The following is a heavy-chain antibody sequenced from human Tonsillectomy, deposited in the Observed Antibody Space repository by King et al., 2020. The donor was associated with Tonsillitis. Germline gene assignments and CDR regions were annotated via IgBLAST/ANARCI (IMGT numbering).Heavy chain of an antibody. CDR1: GFTFSSYS. CDR2: ISDSSGSI. D-gene: IGHD5-24*01. Sequence: EVQLVESGGGLVQPGGSLRLSCAASGFTFSSYSMNWVRQAPGKGLEWVSYISDSSGSIYYADSVKGRFTISRDNAKNSLHLQLNSLRVEDTAVYYCARDFKKEPSRWLQLSWYFDLWGRGTLVTVSS. V-gene: IGHV3-48*01. CDR3: ARDFKKEPSRWLQLSWYFDL. J-gene: IGHJ2*01.